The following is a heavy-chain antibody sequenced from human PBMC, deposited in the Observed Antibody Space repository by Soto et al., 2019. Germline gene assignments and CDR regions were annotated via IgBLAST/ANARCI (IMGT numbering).Heavy chain of an antibody. V-gene: IGHV3-23*01. CDR2: ISDSGGRT. J-gene: IGHJ5*02. Sequence: EVQLLESGGGLVQPGGSLRLSCAASGFTFSNYAMSWVRQAPGKGLEWVSTISDSGGRTYYADSVKGRFTISRDSSQNTVYLQMNSLRAEDTAVYHFAKHWDAWGQGTLVTVSS. CDR1: GFTFSNYA. CDR3: AKHWDA. D-gene: IGHD1-26*01.